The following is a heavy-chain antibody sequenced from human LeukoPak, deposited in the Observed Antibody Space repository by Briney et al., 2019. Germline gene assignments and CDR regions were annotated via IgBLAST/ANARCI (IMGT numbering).Heavy chain of an antibody. CDR2: TRNKANSYTT. CDR3: VREGTTDY. Sequence: LGGSLRLSCAASGFTFSDHYMDWVRQAPGKGLEWVGRTRNKANSYTTEYAASVKGRFTISRDDSKNSLYLQMNSLKTEDTAVYYCVREGTTDYWGQGTLVTVSS. J-gene: IGHJ4*02. CDR1: GFTFSDHY. V-gene: IGHV3-72*01. D-gene: IGHD4-11*01.